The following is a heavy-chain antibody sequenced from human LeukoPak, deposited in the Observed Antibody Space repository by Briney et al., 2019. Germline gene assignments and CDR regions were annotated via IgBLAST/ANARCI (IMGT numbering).Heavy chain of an antibody. Sequence: PSETLSITFSVYGGSFSGYYWSWIRPPPGQGPEWIGEINHSGSTNNQPSLKSRVTKPVDTPKQQFSLTLSSLTAADTHGYYFPRAGAYYDFWSGSPLYYFDYWGQGTLVTVSS. CDR1: GGSFSGYY. J-gene: IGHJ4*02. CDR2: INHSGST. CDR3: PRAGAYYDFWSGSPLYYFDY. V-gene: IGHV4-34*01. D-gene: IGHD3-3*01.